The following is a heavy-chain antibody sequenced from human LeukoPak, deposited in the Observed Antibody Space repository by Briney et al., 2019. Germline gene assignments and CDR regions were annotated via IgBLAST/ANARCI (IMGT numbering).Heavy chain of an antibody. CDR3: ARVETLQDAFDI. Sequence: SQTLSLTCAISGDSVSSNSAAWHWIRQSPSRGLEWPGRTYYRSKGYNDYVVSVKSRITINPDTSKNQFSLQLNSVTPEDTAVYYCARVETLQDAFDIWGQGTMVTVSS. CDR1: GDSVSSNSAA. D-gene: IGHD5-24*01. J-gene: IGHJ3*02. CDR2: TYYRSKGYN. V-gene: IGHV6-1*01.